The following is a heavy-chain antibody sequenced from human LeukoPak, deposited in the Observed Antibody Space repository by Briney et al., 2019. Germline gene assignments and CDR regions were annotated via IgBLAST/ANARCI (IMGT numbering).Heavy chain of an antibody. V-gene: IGHV3-74*01. D-gene: IGHD2-2*01. J-gene: IGHJ4*02. CDR2: INSDGSST. CDR1: GFTFSSYW. CDR3: ARGYCSSSSCPKAYYFDY. Sequence: PGGSLRLSCAASGFTFSSYWMHWVRHAPGKGLVWVSRINSDGSSTSYADSVKGRFTISRDNAKNTLYLQMNSLRAEETAVYYCARGYCSSSSCPKAYYFDYWGQGTLVTVSS.